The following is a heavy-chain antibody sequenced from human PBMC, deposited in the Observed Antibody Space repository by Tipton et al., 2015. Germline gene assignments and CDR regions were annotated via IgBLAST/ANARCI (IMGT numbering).Heavy chain of an antibody. CDR2: IYYSGNT. CDR1: GGSISSSSYY. CDR3: TRYLYGVIPSGVF. Sequence: GLVKPSETLSLTCTVSGGSISSSSYYWGWIRQPPGKGLEWIGTIYYSGNTYYNPSLVSRVTMSLDTSKNQFSLSMTSVTAADTAVYYCTRYLYGVIPSGVFWGRGMLVTVSS. V-gene: IGHV4-39*07. D-gene: IGHD3-3*01. J-gene: IGHJ4*02.